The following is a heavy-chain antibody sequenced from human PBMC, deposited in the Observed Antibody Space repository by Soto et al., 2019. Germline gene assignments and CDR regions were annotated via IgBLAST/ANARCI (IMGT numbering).Heavy chain of an antibody. CDR1: GGSFSGYY. J-gene: IGHJ4*02. Sequence: SETLSLTCAVYGGSFSGYYWSWIRQPPGKGLEWIGEINHSGSTNYNPYLKSRVTISVDTSKNQFSLNLNSVTAADTAVYYCARGKRRGGSSGWSLWGQGTLVTVSS. V-gene: IGHV4-34*01. D-gene: IGHD6-19*01. CDR3: ARGKRRGGSSGWSL. CDR2: INHSGST.